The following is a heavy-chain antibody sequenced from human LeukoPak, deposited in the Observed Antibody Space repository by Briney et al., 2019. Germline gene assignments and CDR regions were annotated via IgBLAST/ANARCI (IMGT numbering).Heavy chain of an antibody. Sequence: GGSLRLSCAAPGFTFSSDVMSWVRRAPGKGLGWGSAISRSGGRTYYADSVKGPFTISTDNSKNTRYLHKNTLRDEDTRVYDNAKGVGSSWYRGRRDYWGQGTLVTVSS. V-gene: IGHV3-23*01. CDR1: GFTFSSDV. D-gene: IGHD6-13*01. CDR2: ISRSGGRT. J-gene: IGHJ4*02. CDR3: AKGVGSSWYRGRRDY.